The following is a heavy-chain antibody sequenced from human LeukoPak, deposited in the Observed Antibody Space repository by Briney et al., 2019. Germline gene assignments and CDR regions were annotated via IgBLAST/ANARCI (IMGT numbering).Heavy chain of an antibody. CDR1: GGTFSSYA. CDR2: IIPILDIP. CDR3: ATSPARNDYNVDNWFDP. D-gene: IGHD5-24*01. V-gene: IGHV1-69*04. J-gene: IGHJ5*02. Sequence: GASVKVSCKASGGTFSSYAISWVRQAPGQGLEWMGRIIPILDIPNYAQKFQGRVTITADKSTSTAYMELSSLRSEDTAVYYCATSPARNDYNVDNWFDPWGQGTLVTVSS.